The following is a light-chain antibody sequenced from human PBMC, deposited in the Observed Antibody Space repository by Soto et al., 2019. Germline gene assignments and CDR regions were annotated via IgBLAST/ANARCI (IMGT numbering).Light chain of an antibody. Sequence: DIQMTQSPSSLSASVGDRVTITCQASQDINHYLNWYQQKPGKAPELLIFNAFNSEAGVASRFSGSSSGTDFTLTISSVQPEDIGTYFCQQYDNVPWTFGQGTRVEIK. CDR2: NAF. V-gene: IGKV1-33*01. CDR3: QQYDNVPWT. J-gene: IGKJ1*01. CDR1: QDINHY.